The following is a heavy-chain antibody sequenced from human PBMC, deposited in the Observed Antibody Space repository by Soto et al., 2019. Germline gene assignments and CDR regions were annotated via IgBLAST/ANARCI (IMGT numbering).Heavy chain of an antibody. Sequence: SETLSLTCTVSGDSVRSVSFYWSWIRQPPGKGLEWIGHIYHSGSTNYNPSLKSRVTISVDTSKNQFSLKLSSVTAADTAVYYCATDHTNTWLYWWGQGTLVTV. D-gene: IGHD2-15*01. V-gene: IGHV4-61*01. J-gene: IGHJ1*01. CDR1: GDSVRSVSFY. CDR3: ATDHTNTWLYW. CDR2: IYHSGST.